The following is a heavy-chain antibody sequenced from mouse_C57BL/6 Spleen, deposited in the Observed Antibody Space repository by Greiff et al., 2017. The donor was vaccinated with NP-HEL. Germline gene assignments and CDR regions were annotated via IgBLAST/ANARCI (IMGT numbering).Heavy chain of an antibody. CDR3: ARGGLTGYFDY. CDR2: INYDGSST. Sequence: EVQLQESEGGLVQPGSSMKLSCTASGFTFSDYYMAWVRQVPEKGLEWVANINYDGSSTYYLDSLKSRFIISRDNAKNILYLQMSSLKSEDTATYYCARGGLTGYFDYWGQGTTLTVSS. CDR1: GFTFSDYY. D-gene: IGHD4-1*01. V-gene: IGHV5-16*01. J-gene: IGHJ2*01.